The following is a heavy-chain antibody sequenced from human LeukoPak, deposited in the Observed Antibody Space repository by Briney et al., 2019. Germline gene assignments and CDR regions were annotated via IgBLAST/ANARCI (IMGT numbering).Heavy chain of an antibody. CDR1: GYTFTDNL. CDR3: ARIVLGPDVFDV. V-gene: IGHV1-2*02. CDR2: IDPKSGDP. D-gene: IGHD2-8*02. Sequence: ASVKVSCKTSGYTFTDNLLHWVRQTPAQGLEWMGWIDPKSGDPSYAQKFQGRVTMTRDTSMRTAYMELSSLRSDDTAVYYCARIVLGPDVFDVWGQGTKVIVSS. J-gene: IGHJ3*01.